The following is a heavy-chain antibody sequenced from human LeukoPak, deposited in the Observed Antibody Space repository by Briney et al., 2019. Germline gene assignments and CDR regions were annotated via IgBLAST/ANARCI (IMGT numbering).Heavy chain of an antibody. D-gene: IGHD3-10*01. CDR3: ARASFAPGGGDY. V-gene: IGHV4-30-4*08. CDR1: GGSISSGDYY. Sequence: SETLSLTCIVSGGSISSGDYYWSWIRQPPGKGLEWIGYIYYSGSTYYNPSLKSRVTISVDTSKNQFSLKLSSVTAADTAVYYCARASFAPGGGDYWGQGTLVTVSS. J-gene: IGHJ4*02. CDR2: IYYSGST.